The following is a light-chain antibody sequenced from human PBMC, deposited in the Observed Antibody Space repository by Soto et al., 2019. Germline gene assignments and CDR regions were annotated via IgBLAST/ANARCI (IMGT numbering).Light chain of an antibody. CDR2: EGS. J-gene: IGLJ1*01. CDR3: CSYAGSSLYV. V-gene: IGLV2-23*01. Sequence: QSVLTQPASVSWSPGQSITISCTGTSSDVGSYNLVSWYQQHPGKAPKLMIYEGSKRPSGVSNRFSGSKSGNTASLTISGLQAEDEADYYCCSYAGSSLYVFGTGTKVT. CDR1: SSDVGSYNL.